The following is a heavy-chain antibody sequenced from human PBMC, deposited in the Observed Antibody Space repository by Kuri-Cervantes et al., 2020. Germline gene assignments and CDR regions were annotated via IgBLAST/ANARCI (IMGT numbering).Heavy chain of an antibody. Sequence: GSLRLSCAVYGGSFSDYYWSWIRQPPGKGLEWIGEINHSGSTNYNPSLKSRVTASVDTSKNQFSLKLSSVTAADTAVYYCATPPFVEWLLEHNYYYYMDVWGKGTTVTVSS. V-gene: IGHV4-34*01. CDR3: ATPPFVEWLLEHNYYYYMDV. D-gene: IGHD3-3*01. CDR2: INHSGST. J-gene: IGHJ6*03. CDR1: GGSFSDYY.